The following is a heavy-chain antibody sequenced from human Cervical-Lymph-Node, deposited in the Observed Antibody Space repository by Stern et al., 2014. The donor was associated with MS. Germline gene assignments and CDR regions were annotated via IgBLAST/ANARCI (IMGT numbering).Heavy chain of an antibody. CDR1: GYTFTNNW. Sequence: EVHLVESGAEVKKPGESLKISCKGSGYTFTNNWIAWVCQMPGKGLEWMGIIYPDDPNIRSSPSLQGQVPISADKPISTAYLQWSSLKAADSAVYYCARPPPRRKWDDPNYGMDVWGQGTTVTVSS. V-gene: IGHV5-51*04. CDR3: ARPPPRRKWDDPNYGMDV. D-gene: IGHD1-1*01. CDR2: IYPDDPNI. J-gene: IGHJ6*02.